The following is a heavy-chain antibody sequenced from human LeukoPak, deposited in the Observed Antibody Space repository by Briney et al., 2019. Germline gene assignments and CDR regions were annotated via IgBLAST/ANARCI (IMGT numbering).Heavy chain of an antibody. CDR3: ARDYDYVSNAFDV. Sequence: ASVKVSCKASGYTFTSYGISWVRQAPGQGLEWMGWISAYNGNTNYAQKLQGRVTMTTDTSTSIVYMELRSLRSDDTAVYYCARDYDYVSNAFDVWGQGTMVTVSS. J-gene: IGHJ3*01. CDR1: GYTFTSYG. D-gene: IGHD3-16*01. V-gene: IGHV1-18*01. CDR2: ISAYNGNT.